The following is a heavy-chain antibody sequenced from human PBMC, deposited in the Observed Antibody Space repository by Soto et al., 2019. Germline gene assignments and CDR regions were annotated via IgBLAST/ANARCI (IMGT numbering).Heavy chain of an antibody. Sequence: EVQLVASGGGLVQPGGSLRLSCAAAGFTFSTYWMTWVRQPPGKGLEWVANMDQDGSERYYVDFVRGGFAVSRDNAKNSLYVQMNSVRAEDTAVYYCVCGGNFFIYWGQGTLVTVSP. J-gene: IGHJ4*02. D-gene: IGHD3-16*01. V-gene: IGHV3-7*01. CDR2: MDQDGSER. CDR1: GFTFSTYW. CDR3: VCGGNFFIY.